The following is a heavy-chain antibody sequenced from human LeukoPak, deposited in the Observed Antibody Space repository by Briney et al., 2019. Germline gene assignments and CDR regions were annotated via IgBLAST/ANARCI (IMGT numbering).Heavy chain of an antibody. V-gene: IGHV1-18*01. D-gene: IGHD3-22*01. J-gene: IGHJ4*02. CDR3: ATFYYDSSGYYY. Sequence: ASVKVSCKASGYTFTSYGISWVRQAPGQGLEWMGWISAYNGNTNYAQKLQGRVTMTEDTSTDTAYMELSSLRSEDTAVYYCATFYYDSSGYYYWGQGTLVTVSS. CDR2: ISAYNGNT. CDR1: GYTFTSYG.